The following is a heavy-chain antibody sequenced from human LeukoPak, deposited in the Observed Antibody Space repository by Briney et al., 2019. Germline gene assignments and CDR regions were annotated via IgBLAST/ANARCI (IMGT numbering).Heavy chain of an antibody. D-gene: IGHD1-26*01. Sequence: ASVKVSCKASRYTFTSYDINWVRQATGQGLEWMVWMNPNSGNTGYAQKFQGRVTITRNTSISTAYMELSSLRSEDTAVYYCARVPRVRRAYYFDYWGQGTLVTVSS. CDR3: ARVPRVRRAYYFDY. CDR1: RYTFTSYD. CDR2: MNPNSGNT. J-gene: IGHJ4*02. V-gene: IGHV1-8*03.